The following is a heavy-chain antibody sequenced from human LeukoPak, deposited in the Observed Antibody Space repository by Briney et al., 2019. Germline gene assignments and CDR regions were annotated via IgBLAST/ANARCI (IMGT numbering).Heavy chain of an antibody. V-gene: IGHV3-21*01. CDR1: GFTFSSYS. D-gene: IGHD2-2*01. CDR3: ARGYCSSTSCRTDFDY. J-gene: IGHJ4*02. CDR2: ISSSSSYI. Sequence: PGRSLRLSCAASGFTFSSYSMNWVRQAPGKGLEWVSSISSSSSYIYYADSVKGRFTISRDNAKNSLYLQMNSLRAEDTAVYYCARGYCSSTSCRTDFDYWGQGTLVTVSS.